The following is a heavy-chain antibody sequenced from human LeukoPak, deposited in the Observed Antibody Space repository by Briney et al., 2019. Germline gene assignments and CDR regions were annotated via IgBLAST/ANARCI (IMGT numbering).Heavy chain of an antibody. CDR2: ISAYNGNT. V-gene: IGHV1-18*01. J-gene: IGHJ4*02. Sequence: ASVKVSCKASGYTFTSYGISWVRQAPGQGLEWMGWISAYNGNTNYAQKLQGRVTMTPDTSTSTAYMELRSLRSDDTAVYYCARDLWRYCSGGSCYFDYWGQGTLVTVSS. CDR1: GYTFTSYG. CDR3: ARDLWRYCSGGSCYFDY. D-gene: IGHD2-15*01.